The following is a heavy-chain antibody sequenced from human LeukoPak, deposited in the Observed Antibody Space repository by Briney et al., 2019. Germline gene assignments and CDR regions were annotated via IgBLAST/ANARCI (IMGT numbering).Heavy chain of an antibody. CDR2: IYYSGST. D-gene: IGHD3-9*01. V-gene: IGHV4-59*12. CDR1: GGSISSYY. Sequence: PSETLSLTCTVSGGSISSYYWSWIRQPPGKGLEWIGYIYYSGSTNYNPSLKSRVTISVDTSKNQFSLKLSSVTAADTAVYYCASSPVLRYFDWLLFDYWGQETLVTVSS. CDR3: ASSPVLRYFDWLLFDY. J-gene: IGHJ4*02.